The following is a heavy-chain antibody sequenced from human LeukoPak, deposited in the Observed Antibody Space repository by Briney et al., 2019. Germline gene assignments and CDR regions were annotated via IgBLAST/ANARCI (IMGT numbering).Heavy chain of an antibody. CDR3: ARGIRLRGSTGRYYYYMDV. CDR2: MNPNSGNT. CDR1: GYTFTSYD. V-gene: IGHV1-8*01. D-gene: IGHD5-12*01. Sequence: GASVKVSCKASGYTFTSYDINWVRQATGQGLEWMGWMNPNSGNTGYAQKFQCRVTMTRNTSISTAYMELSSLRSEDTAVYYCARGIRLRGSTGRYYYYMDVWGKGTTVTVSS. J-gene: IGHJ6*03.